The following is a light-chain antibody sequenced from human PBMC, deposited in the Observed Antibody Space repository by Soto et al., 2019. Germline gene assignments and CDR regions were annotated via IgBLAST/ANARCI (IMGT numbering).Light chain of an antibody. V-gene: IGKV1-27*01. J-gene: IGKJ4*01. Sequence: DVQMTQYPSSLSASVGDRVTITCRANQRIAPYLAWIQQKPGKVPKLLIYAASTLQSWVPSRFSGSGSGTDFTLTNSSPQPEDVTTYYCQKYNSVPLTFGGGTKVEIK. CDR3: QKYNSVPLT. CDR1: QRIAPY. CDR2: AAS.